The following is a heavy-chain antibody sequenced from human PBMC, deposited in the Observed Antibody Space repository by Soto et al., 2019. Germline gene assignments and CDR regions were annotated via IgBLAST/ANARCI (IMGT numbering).Heavy chain of an antibody. CDR1: GGSISSSSYY. D-gene: IGHD3-10*01. V-gene: IGHV4-39*07. J-gene: IGHJ4*02. Sequence: SETLSLTCTVSGGSISSSSYYWGWIRQPPGKGLEWIGSIYYSGSTYYNPSLKSRVTISVETSKNQFSLKLTSVTAASDTAVYYCARFNRNASGSYYLDYWGKGTLVTVSS. CDR2: IYYSGST. CDR3: ARFNRNASGSYYLDY.